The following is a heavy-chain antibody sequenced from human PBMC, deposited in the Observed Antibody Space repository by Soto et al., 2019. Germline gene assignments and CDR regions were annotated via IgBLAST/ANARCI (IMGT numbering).Heavy chain of an antibody. V-gene: IGHV1-69*01. Sequence: QVQLVQSGAEVKEPGSSVRVSCKASGGTFDNFIMNWVRQTPGQGLEWMGGIVPMLGTPTYAEKFKGRVTISATGSTSTMYMEVTSLRSEDTAIYYCARNGTYSSSLSQYSGMDVGGQGTTVTASS. D-gene: IGHD1-26*01. CDR3: ARNGTYSSSLSQYSGMDV. J-gene: IGHJ6*02. CDR1: GGTFDNFI. CDR2: IVPMLGTP.